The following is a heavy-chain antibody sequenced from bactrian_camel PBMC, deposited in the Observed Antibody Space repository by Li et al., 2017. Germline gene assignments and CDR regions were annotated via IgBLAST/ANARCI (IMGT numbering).Heavy chain of an antibody. CDR1: GYTNC. CDR2: LYSGTGNT. CDR3: VQDSGWGSNIDCGRTWYQYNY. Sequence: HVQLVESGGGSVQAGGSLRLSCEVSGYTNCMAWFRQAPGKGREPVAALYSGTGNTYYADSVKGRFTISKDNAKNTLYLQMSSLTPEDTAMYYCVQDSGWGSNIDCGRTWYQYNYWGQGTQVTVS. V-gene: IGHV3-2*01. J-gene: IGHJ4*01. D-gene: IGHD6*01.